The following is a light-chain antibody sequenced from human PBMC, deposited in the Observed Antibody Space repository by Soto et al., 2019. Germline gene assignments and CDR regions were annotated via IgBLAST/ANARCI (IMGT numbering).Light chain of an antibody. Sequence: EIVLTQSPGTLSLSPGERATLSCRASQSVNSAYVAWYQQNPGQAPRVLIYGASTRATGIPHRFSGSGSGTDFSLTISRLEFEDSEMYYCQLYGSSPRGAFGIGTRGDIK. J-gene: IGKJ1*01. V-gene: IGKV3-20*01. CDR1: QSVNSAY. CDR2: GAS. CDR3: QLYGSSPRGA.